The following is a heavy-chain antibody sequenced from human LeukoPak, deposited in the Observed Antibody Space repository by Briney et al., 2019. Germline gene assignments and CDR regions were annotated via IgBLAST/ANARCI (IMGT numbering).Heavy chain of an antibody. CDR1: GGSISSYY. V-gene: IGHV4-59*01. CDR2: IYYSGST. D-gene: IGHD5-24*01. CDR3: ARGRDGYKGDYFDY. Sequence: KPSETLSLTCTVSGGSISSYYWSWLRQPPGKGLEWLGYIYYSGSTNYNPSLKSRVTISVDTSKNQFSLKLSSVTAADTAVYYCARGRDGYKGDYFDYWGQGTLVTVSS. J-gene: IGHJ4*02.